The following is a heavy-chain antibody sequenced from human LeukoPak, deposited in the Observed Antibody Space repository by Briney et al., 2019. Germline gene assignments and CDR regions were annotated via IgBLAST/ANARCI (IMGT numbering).Heavy chain of an antibody. Sequence: SQTLSLTCTVSGGSISSGSYYWSWIRQPAGKGLEWIGRIYTSGSTNYNPSLKSRVTISVDTSKNQFSLKLSSVTAADTAVYYCARQKSGSYGPYYYYYMDVWGKGTTVTVSS. J-gene: IGHJ6*03. CDR2: IYTSGST. V-gene: IGHV4-61*02. CDR1: GGSISSGSYY. CDR3: ARQKSGSYGPYYYYYMDV. D-gene: IGHD1-26*01.